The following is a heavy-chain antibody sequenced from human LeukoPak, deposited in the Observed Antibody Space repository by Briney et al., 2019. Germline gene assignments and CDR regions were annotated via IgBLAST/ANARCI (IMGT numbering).Heavy chain of an antibody. CDR1: GGSISSGGYY. CDR2: IYHSGST. CDR3: ARDNIAARPLGALDAFDI. J-gene: IGHJ3*02. V-gene: IGHV4-30-2*01. D-gene: IGHD6-6*01. Sequence: PSQTLSLTCTVSGGSISSGGYYWSWIRRPPGKGLEWIGYIYHSGSTYYNPSLKSRVTISVDRSKNQFSLKLSSVTAADTAVYYCARDNIAARPLGALDAFDIWGQGTMVTVSS.